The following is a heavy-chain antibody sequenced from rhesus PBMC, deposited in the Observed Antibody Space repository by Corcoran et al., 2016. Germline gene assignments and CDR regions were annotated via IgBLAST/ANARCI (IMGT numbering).Heavy chain of an antibody. CDR3: ARDWGYSNYVAFDF. J-gene: IGHJ3*01. V-gene: IGHV4-173*01. Sequence: QLQLQESGPGLVKPSETLSLTSAVSGGSISSNYWSWIRQPPGKGLEWIGRISGSGASTDYNPSLKSRVTISTDASKNQFSLKLSAVTAADTAVYYWARDWGYSNYVAFDFWGQGLRVTVSS. CDR1: GGSISSNY. CDR2: ISGSGAST. D-gene: IGHD4-23*01.